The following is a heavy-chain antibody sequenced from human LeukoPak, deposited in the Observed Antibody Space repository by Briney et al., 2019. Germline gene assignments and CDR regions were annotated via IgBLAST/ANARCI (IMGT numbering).Heavy chain of an antibody. Sequence: SETLSLTCTVSGRPFIGYHWNWMPQPPGKALEWIGEINHSGSTNYNPSLYSRVTISVDTSKKQFSLTLRSLTAADTAVYYCARDPTTVITLPHYFDDWGQGILVTVSS. CDR1: GRPFIGYH. V-gene: IGHV4-34*01. CDR2: INHSGST. J-gene: IGHJ4*02. D-gene: IGHD4-23*01. CDR3: ARDPTTVITLPHYFDD.